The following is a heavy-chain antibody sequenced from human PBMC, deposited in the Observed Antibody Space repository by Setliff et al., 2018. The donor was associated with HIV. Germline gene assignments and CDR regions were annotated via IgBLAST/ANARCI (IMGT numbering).Heavy chain of an antibody. CDR2: ISTSTRTI. D-gene: IGHD6-13*01. CDR1: GFTFSTYS. Sequence: PGGSLRLSCAASGFTFSTYSMNWVRQAPGKGLEWISYISTSTRTIYYADSVKGRFTISRDNAKKSLYLQMNSLRAEDTAVYYCVRDVYTSNWYLNWFDPWGQGTLVTVS. CDR3: VRDVYTSNWYLNWFDP. V-gene: IGHV3-48*04. J-gene: IGHJ5*02.